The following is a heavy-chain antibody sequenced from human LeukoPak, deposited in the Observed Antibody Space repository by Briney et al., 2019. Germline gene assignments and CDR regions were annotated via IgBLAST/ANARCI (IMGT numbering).Heavy chain of an antibody. V-gene: IGHV4-4*07. D-gene: IGHD3-3*01. J-gene: IGHJ5*02. CDR3: AREGDYDFWSGPWDWFDP. CDR1: GGSISSYY. Sequence: SETLSLTCTVSGGSISSYYWSWIRQPAGKGLEWIGRIDTSGSTNYNPSLKSRVTISVDKSKNQFSLKLSSVTAADTAVYYCAREGDYDFWSGPWDWFDPWGQGTLVTVPS. CDR2: IDTSGST.